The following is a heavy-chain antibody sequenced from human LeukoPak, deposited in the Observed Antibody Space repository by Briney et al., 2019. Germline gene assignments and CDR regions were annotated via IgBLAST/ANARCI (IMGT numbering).Heavy chain of an antibody. Sequence: GGSLRLSCAASGFTFSSYGMSWVRQAPGKGLEWVSAVSGSAFSTYYADSVKGRFTISRDNSKDTLYLQMNSLRVEDTAVYYCAKDTGSGYDYFSYYFDYWGQGTLVTVSS. CDR2: VSGSAFST. D-gene: IGHD5-12*01. CDR1: GFTFSSYG. CDR3: AKDTGSGYDYFSYYFDY. V-gene: IGHV3-23*01. J-gene: IGHJ4*02.